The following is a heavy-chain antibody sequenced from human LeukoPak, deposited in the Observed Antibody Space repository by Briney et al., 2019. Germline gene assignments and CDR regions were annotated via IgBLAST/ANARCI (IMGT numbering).Heavy chain of an antibody. CDR3: ARAGYSSGWYPNWFDP. CDR1: GGTFSSFG. J-gene: IGHJ5*02. D-gene: IGHD6-19*01. CDR2: IIPVLGIP. Sequence: SVKVSCKASGGTFSSFGISWVRQAPGQGLEWMGRIIPVLGIPNYAQKLQNRVTISADKSTSTAYMELSSLRSEDTAVYYCARAGYSSGWYPNWFDPWGQGTLVTVSS. V-gene: IGHV1-69*04.